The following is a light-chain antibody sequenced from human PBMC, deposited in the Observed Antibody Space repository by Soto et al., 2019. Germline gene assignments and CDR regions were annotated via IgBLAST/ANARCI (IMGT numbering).Light chain of an antibody. Sequence: EIVLTQSPGTLSLSPGERATLSCRASQSVSNGYLAWYQQKPGQAPRLLLFGASGRATGIPDRFSVSESGTDFTLTISRLEPEDIAVYSCQQSGGSPTFGGGTKVELQ. CDR1: QSVSNGY. CDR3: QQSGGSPT. J-gene: IGKJ4*01. V-gene: IGKV3-20*01. CDR2: GAS.